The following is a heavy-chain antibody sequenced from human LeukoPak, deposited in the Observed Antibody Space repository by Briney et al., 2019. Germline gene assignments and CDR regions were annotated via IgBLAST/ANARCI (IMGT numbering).Heavy chain of an antibody. CDR1: GGTFSSYA. V-gene: IGHV1-69*01. D-gene: IGHD6-13*01. Sequence: GASVKVSCKASGGTFSSYAISWVRQAPGQGLEWMGGIIPIFVTANYAQKFQGRVTITADESTSTAYMELSSLRSEDTAVYYCAREDSSSGYFDYWGQGTLVTVSS. J-gene: IGHJ4*02. CDR2: IIPIFVTA. CDR3: AREDSSSGYFDY.